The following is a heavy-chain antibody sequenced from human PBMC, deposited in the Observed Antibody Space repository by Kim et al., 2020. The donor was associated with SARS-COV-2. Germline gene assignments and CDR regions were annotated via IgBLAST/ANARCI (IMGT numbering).Heavy chain of an antibody. CDR2: ISGSGGST. J-gene: IGHJ4*02. D-gene: IGHD1-26*01. V-gene: IGHV3-23*01. CDR1: GFTFSSYA. Sequence: GGSLRLSCAASGFTFSSYAMSWVRQAPGKGLEWVSAISGSGGSTYYADSVKGRFTISRDNSKNTLYLQMNSLRAEDTAVYYCAKDMGRGWELLGSGDYWGQGTLVTVSS. CDR3: AKDMGRGWELLGSGDY.